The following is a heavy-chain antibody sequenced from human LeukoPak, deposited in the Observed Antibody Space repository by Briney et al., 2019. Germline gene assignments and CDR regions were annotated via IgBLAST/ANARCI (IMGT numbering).Heavy chain of an antibody. CDR3: ARVTLDYYDSSGYYPFAAFDY. D-gene: IGHD3-22*01. V-gene: IGHV3-20*04. CDR1: GFTFDDYG. J-gene: IGHJ4*02. Sequence: GGSLRLSCAASGFTFDDYGMSWVRQAPGKGLEWVSGINWNGGSTGYADSVMGRFTISRDNAKNSLYLQMNSLRAEDTALYYCARVTLDYYDSSGYYPFAAFDYWGQGTLVTVSS. CDR2: INWNGGST.